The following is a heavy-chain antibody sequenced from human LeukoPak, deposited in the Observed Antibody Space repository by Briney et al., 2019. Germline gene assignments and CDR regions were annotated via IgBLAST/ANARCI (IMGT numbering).Heavy chain of an antibody. Sequence: GRSLRLSCAASGFTFSSYGMHWVRQAPGKGLEWVAVISYDGSNKYYADSVKGRFTISRDNSKNTLYLQMNSLRAEDMALYYCAKESYGDDVVDYWGQGTLVTVSS. V-gene: IGHV3-30*18. D-gene: IGHD4-17*01. J-gene: IGHJ4*02. CDR1: GFTFSSYG. CDR2: ISYDGSNK. CDR3: AKESYGDDVVDY.